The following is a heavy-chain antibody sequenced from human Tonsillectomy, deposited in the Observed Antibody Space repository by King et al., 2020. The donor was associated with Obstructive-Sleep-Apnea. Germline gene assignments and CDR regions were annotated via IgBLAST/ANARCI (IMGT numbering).Heavy chain of an antibody. J-gene: IGHJ6*02. CDR2: IYYNGST. CDR1: GGSITSIGYY. D-gene: IGHD1-26*01. CDR3: ARDLRVPTRFSSGDPYYYYGLDV. Sequence: VPLQESGPGLVKPSQTLSLTCTVSGGSITSIGYYWNWIRQHPGKGLEWIGYIYYNGSTNYNPSLKSRVIISIDTSKRQFSLKLRSVTAADTAVYYCARDLRVPTRFSSGDPYYYYGLDVWGQGTTVTVSS. V-gene: IGHV4-31*03.